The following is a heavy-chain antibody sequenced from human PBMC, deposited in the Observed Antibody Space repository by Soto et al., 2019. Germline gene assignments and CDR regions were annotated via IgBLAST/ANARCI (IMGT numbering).Heavy chain of an antibody. CDR2: IYHSGST. CDR1: GGSISSGGYS. Sequence: QLQLQESGSGLVKPSQTLSLTCAVSGGSISSGGYSWSWIRQPPGKGLEWIGYIYHSGSTYYNPSLKSRVTISVDRSKNQFSLKLSSVTAADTAVYYCARGVVVVAAISGGGYGMDVWGQGTTVTVSS. J-gene: IGHJ6*02. D-gene: IGHD2-15*01. CDR3: ARGVVVVAAISGGGYGMDV. V-gene: IGHV4-30-2*01.